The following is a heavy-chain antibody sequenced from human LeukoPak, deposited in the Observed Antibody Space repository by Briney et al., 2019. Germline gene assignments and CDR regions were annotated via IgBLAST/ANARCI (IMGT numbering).Heavy chain of an antibody. V-gene: IGHV1-2*02. CDR1: GYTFTGYY. Sequence: ASVKVFCKASGYTFTGYYMHWVRQAPGQGLEWMGWINPNSGGTNYAQKFQGRVTMTRDTSISTAYMELSRLRSDDTAVYYCARDLGAPYCSGGSCYANDYWGQGTLVTVSS. D-gene: IGHD2-15*01. J-gene: IGHJ4*02. CDR2: INPNSGGT. CDR3: ARDLGAPYCSGGSCYANDY.